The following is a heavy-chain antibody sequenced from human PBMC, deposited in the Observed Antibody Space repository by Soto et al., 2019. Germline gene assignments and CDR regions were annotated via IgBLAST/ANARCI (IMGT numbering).Heavy chain of an antibody. CDR3: TRAAIRGELLEY. D-gene: IGHD1-26*01. Sequence: GGSLRLSCAASGFAFNNYGMHWVRQAPGKGLEWVALIWHDGSNKGYADSVKGRFTISRDNSKNTLKLQIKSLRVEDTAVYYCTRAAIRGELLEYWGQGTQVTVSS. CDR2: IWHDGSNK. CDR1: GFAFNNYG. J-gene: IGHJ4*02. V-gene: IGHV3-33*01.